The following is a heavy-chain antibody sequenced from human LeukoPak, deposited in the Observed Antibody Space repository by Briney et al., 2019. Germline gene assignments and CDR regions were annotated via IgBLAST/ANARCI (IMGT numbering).Heavy chain of an antibody. CDR3: ASGDTSMVWDY. CDR1: GFTFGSYD. V-gene: IGHV3-13*01. Sequence: GGSLRLSCAASGFTFGSYDMHWVRQATGKGLEWVSAIGTAGDTYYPGSVKGRFTISRENAKNSLYLQMNSLRAGDTAVYYCASGDTSMVWDYWGQGTLVTVSS. J-gene: IGHJ4*02. CDR2: IGTAGDT. D-gene: IGHD5-18*01.